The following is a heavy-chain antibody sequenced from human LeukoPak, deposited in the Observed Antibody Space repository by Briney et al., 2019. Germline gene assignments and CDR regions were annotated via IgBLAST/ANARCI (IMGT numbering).Heavy chain of an antibody. D-gene: IGHD3-22*01. CDR3: ARTYYYDSSGYYSGAFDI. CDR1: GYSFTSYW. V-gene: IGHV5-51*01. Sequence: GESLKISCKGSGYSFTSYWIGWVRQMPGKGLEWMGIIYPGDSDTRYSPSFQGRVAISADKSISTAYLQWSSLKASDTAMYYCARTYYYDSSGYYSGAFDIWGQGTMVTVSS. CDR2: IYPGDSDT. J-gene: IGHJ3*02.